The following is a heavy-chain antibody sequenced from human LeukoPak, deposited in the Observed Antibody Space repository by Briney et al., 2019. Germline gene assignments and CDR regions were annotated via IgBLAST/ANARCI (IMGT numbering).Heavy chain of an antibody. J-gene: IGHJ6*02. Sequence: ETLSLTCAVSGGSISSSNWWSWVRQPPGKGLEWVSRINSDGGSTTYADSVKGRFTISRDNAKNMLYLQMNSLRAEDTAVYYCARDRFFGMDVWGQGTTVTVSS. CDR1: GGSISSSNW. CDR3: ARDRFFGMDV. CDR2: INSDGGST. V-gene: IGHV3-74*01.